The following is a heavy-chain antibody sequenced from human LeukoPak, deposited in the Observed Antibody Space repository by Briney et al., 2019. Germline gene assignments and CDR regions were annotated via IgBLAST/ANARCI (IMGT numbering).Heavy chain of an antibody. D-gene: IGHD2-8*02. CDR2: LYSRGTT. J-gene: IGHJ5*02. CDR1: GGSISSGGYH. V-gene: IGHV4-31*03. CDR3: ARGPYWEMNWFDP. Sequence: PSETLSLTCTVSGGSISSGGYHWSWIRPPPAKGLEWIGYLYSRGTTSYNPCLESRVIISVDTSKNQFSLKLNSVTDAVTAVYYCARGPYWEMNWFDPWGQGALVTVSS.